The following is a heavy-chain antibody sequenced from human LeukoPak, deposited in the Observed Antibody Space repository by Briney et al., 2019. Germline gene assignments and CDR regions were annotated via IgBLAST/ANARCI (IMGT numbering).Heavy chain of an antibody. V-gene: IGHV3-23*01. Sequence: GGSLRLSCAASGFTFSSYAMSWVRQAPGKGLEWVSVISGSGTSTYYGDSVKGRFTVSRDNSKNTLYLQMNSLRAEDTAVYYCAKDHSTGYYYFDYWGQGALVTVSS. D-gene: IGHD3-22*01. CDR3: AKDHSTGYYYFDY. J-gene: IGHJ4*02. CDR2: ISGSGTST. CDR1: GFTFSSYA.